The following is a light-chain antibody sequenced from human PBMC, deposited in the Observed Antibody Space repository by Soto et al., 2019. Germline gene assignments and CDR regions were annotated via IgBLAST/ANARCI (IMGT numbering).Light chain of an antibody. V-gene: IGLV2-11*01. Sequence: QSALAQPRSVSGSPGQSVTISCTGTSSDVGVYNYVSWYQHHPGKAPKLMIYDVSKRPSGVPDRFSGSKSGNTASLTISGLQAEDEADYYCCSYAGSYTYVFGSGTKV. CDR2: DVS. J-gene: IGLJ1*01. CDR3: CSYAGSYTYV. CDR1: SSDVGVYNY.